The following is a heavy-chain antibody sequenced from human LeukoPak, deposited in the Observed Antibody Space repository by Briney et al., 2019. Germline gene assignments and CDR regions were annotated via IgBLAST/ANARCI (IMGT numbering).Heavy chain of an antibody. D-gene: IGHD4-17*01. V-gene: IGHV1-8*03. CDR3: ARGMTTVTTFPFDP. Sequence: EASVKVSCKASGYTFSGYHIHWVRQAPGQGLEWMGWMNPNSGNTGYAQKFQGRVTITRNTSISTAYMELSSLRSEDTAVYYCARGMTTVTTFPFDPWGQGTLVTVSS. CDR1: GYTFSGYH. J-gene: IGHJ5*02. CDR2: MNPNSGNT.